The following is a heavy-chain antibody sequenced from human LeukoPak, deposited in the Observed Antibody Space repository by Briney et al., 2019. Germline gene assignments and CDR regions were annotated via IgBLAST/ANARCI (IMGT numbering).Heavy chain of an antibody. V-gene: IGHV4-4*07. CDR3: ARDYGDYPRDYFDY. CDR2: IYTSGST. CDR1: GGPISSYY. J-gene: IGHJ4*02. Sequence: SETLSLTCTVSGGPISSYYWSWIRQPAGKGLEWIGRIYTSGSTNYNPSLKSRVTMSVDTSKNQFSLKLSSVTAADTAVYYCARDYGDYPRDYFDYWGLGTLVTVSS. D-gene: IGHD4-17*01.